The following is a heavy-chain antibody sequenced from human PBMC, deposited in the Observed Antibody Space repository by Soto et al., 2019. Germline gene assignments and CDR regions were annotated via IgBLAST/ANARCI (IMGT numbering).Heavy chain of an antibody. CDR2: INPNSGGT. V-gene: IGHV1-2*04. D-gene: IGHD3-22*01. CDR3: AREYYYSSGYYSGYYYYGMDV. Sequence: GASVKVSCKASGYTFTGYYMHWVRQAPGQGLEWMGWINPNSGGTNYAQKFQGWVTMTRDTSISTAYMELSRLRSDDTAVYYCAREYYYSSGYYSGYYYYGMDVSGHGTTFTVSS. CDR1: GYTFTGYY. J-gene: IGHJ6*02.